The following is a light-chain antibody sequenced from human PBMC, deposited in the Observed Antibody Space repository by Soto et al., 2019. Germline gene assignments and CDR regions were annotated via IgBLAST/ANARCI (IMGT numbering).Light chain of an antibody. CDR1: RRFSTTY. Sequence: PGALSVSPVEIGTRCCMTMRRFSTTYLAWYQQKPGQAPRLLIFGASSRATGIPVRFSGSRSGTEFNVPISSLQSEDLAVYFWQQYDAWLRLPFGGGTKVDIK. CDR2: GAS. J-gene: IGKJ4*01. CDR3: QQYDAWLRLP. V-gene: IGKV3D-15*01.